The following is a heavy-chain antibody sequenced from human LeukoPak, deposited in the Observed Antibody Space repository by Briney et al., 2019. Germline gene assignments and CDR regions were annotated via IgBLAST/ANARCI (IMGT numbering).Heavy chain of an antibody. Sequence: PSETLSLTCTVSGGSISSSSYYWGWIRQPPGKGPEWIGSIYYSGSTYYNPSLKSRVTISVDTSKNQFSLKLSSVTAADTAVYYCARDGYYDSSGYPFFWFDPWGQGTLVTVSS. D-gene: IGHD3-22*01. CDR1: GGSISSSSYY. J-gene: IGHJ5*02. CDR3: ARDGYYDSSGYPFFWFDP. V-gene: IGHV4-39*07. CDR2: IYYSGST.